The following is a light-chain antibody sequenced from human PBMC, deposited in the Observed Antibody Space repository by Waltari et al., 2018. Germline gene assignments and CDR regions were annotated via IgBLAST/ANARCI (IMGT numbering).Light chain of an antibody. CDR1: SSDIGGYKY. Sequence: SALTQPASVSGSPGQSITIPCIGTSSDIGGYKYVSWYQQHPGKAPKVIIYDVNTRPSGVSHRFSGSRSGNTASLTISGLQAEDEAQYFCSSYTGATTLDVFGTGTKVSVL. J-gene: IGLJ1*01. CDR2: DVN. V-gene: IGLV2-14*03. CDR3: SSYTGATTLDV.